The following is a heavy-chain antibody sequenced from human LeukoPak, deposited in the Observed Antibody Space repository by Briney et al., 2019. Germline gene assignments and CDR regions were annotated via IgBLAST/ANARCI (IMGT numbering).Heavy chain of an antibody. Sequence: SETLSLTCAVYGGSFSGYYWSWIRQPPGRRLEWIGEINHSGSTNYNPSLKSRVTISVDTSKNQFSLKLSSVTAADTAVYYCARRDIVVVPDTLPNYYFDYWGQGTLVTVSS. D-gene: IGHD2-2*01. V-gene: IGHV4-34*01. CDR1: GGSFSGYY. CDR3: ARRDIVVVPDTLPNYYFDY. CDR2: INHSGST. J-gene: IGHJ4*02.